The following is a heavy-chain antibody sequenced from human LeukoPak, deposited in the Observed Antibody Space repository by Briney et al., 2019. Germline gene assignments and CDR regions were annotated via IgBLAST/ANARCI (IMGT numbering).Heavy chain of an antibody. CDR3: ASPSPTAFPQPLEYYMDV. CDR2: IIPMFGKA. Sequence: GASVKVSCKASGYTFTSYDINWVRQAPGQGLEWMGAIIPMFGKANYAQKFQGRVTITADESTSTVYMELSSLRSEDTAVYYCASPSPTAFPQPLEYYMDVWGKGTTVTVSS. D-gene: IGHD2-21*02. CDR1: GYTFTSYD. V-gene: IGHV1-69*13. J-gene: IGHJ6*03.